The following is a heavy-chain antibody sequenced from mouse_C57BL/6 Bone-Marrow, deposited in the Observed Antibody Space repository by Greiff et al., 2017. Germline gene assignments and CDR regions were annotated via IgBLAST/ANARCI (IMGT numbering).Heavy chain of an antibody. CDR3: ARRGYGLYGNYVGYAMDY. D-gene: IGHD2-1*01. Sequence: EVQLQQSGPELVKPGASVKIPCKASGYTFTDYNMDWVKQSHGKSLEWIGDINPNNGGTIYNQKFKGKATLTVDKSSSTAYMELRSLTSEDTAVYYCARRGYGLYGNYVGYAMDYWGQGTSVTVSS. J-gene: IGHJ4*01. CDR2: INPNNGGT. V-gene: IGHV1-18*01. CDR1: GYTFTDYN.